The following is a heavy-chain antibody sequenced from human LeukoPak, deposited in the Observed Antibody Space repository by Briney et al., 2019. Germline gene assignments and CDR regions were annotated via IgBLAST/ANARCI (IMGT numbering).Heavy chain of an antibody. CDR3: ARGSACSSTSCYLDDWFDP. J-gene: IGHJ5*02. D-gene: IGHD2-2*01. CDR2: MNPNSGNT. Sequence: ASVKVSCKASGYTFTSYDINRVRQATGQGLEWMGWMNPNSGNTGYAQKFQGRVTMTRNTSISTAYMELSSLRSEDTAVYYCARGSACSSTSCYLDDWFDPWGQGTLVTVSS. V-gene: IGHV1-8*01. CDR1: GYTFTSYD.